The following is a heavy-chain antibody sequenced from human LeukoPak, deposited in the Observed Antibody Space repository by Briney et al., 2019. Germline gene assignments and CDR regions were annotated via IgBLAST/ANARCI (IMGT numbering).Heavy chain of an antibody. J-gene: IGHJ4*02. D-gene: IGHD4-4*01. V-gene: IGHV3-11*01. CDR2: ISSSGSTI. CDR1: GFTFSDYY. Sequence: GGSLRLSCAASGFTFSDYYMSWIRQAPGKGLEWGSYISSSGSTIYYADSVKGRFTISRDNAKNSLYLQMNSLTAEDTAVYYCARAGPTGRYFDYWGQGTLVTVSS. CDR3: ARAGPTGRYFDY.